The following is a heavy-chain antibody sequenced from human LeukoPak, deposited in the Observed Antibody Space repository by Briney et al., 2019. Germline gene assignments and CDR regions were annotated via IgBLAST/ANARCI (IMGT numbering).Heavy chain of an antibody. CDR1: GGTFSSYA. CDR2: IIPIFGTA. CDR3: ASAFLRGAKSPSPPTG. Sequence: SVKVSCKASGGTFSSYAISWVRQAPGQGLEWTGAIIPIFGTAHYAQKFQGRVTITTDESTSTAYMELSSLRSEDTAVYYCASAFLRGAKSPSPPTGWGQGTLVTVSS. V-gene: IGHV1-69*05. J-gene: IGHJ4*02. D-gene: IGHD1-26*01.